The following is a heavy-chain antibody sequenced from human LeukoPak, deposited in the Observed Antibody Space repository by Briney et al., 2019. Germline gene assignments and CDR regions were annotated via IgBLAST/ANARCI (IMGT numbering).Heavy chain of an antibody. CDR1: GFTFSSYG. CDR2: ISYDGSNK. V-gene: IGHV3-30*18. D-gene: IGHD1-14*01. CDR3: AKATGSPNYGMDV. J-gene: IGHJ6*02. Sequence: GGSLRLSCAASGFTFSSYGMHWVRQAPGKGLEWVAVISYDGSNKYYADSVKGRFTISRDNSKNTLYLQMNSLRAEDTAVYYCAKATGSPNYGMDVWGQGTTVTVSS.